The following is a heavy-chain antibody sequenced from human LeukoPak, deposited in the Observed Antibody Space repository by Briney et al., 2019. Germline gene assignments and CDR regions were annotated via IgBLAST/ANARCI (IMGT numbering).Heavy chain of an antibody. CDR3: ARGPLYNYYYYMDV. J-gene: IGHJ6*03. Sequence: TPSETLSLTCTVPGGSISSYYWSWIRQPPGKGPEWIGYIYYSGSTNYNPSLKSRVTISVDTSKNQFSLKLSSVTAADTAVYYCARGPLYNYYYYMDVWGKGTTVTVSS. CDR1: GGSISSYY. CDR2: IYYSGST. D-gene: IGHD2-2*02. V-gene: IGHV4-59*01.